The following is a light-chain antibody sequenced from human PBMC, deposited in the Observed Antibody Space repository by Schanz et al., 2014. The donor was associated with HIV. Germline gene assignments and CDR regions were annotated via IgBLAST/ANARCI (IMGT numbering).Light chain of an antibody. J-gene: IGLJ2*01. V-gene: IGLV1-44*01. Sequence: QSVLTQPPSASGAPGQGVTISCSGSSSNIGINTVNWYQQLPGTAPKVLIYSNTERPSGVPDRFSASKSGTSASLVISGLQSEDEADYYCAAWDDRVKGVFGGGTQLTVL. CDR1: SSNIGINT. CDR3: AAWDDRVKGV. CDR2: SNT.